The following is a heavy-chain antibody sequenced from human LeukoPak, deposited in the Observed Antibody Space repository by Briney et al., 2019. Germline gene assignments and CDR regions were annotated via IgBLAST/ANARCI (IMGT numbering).Heavy chain of an antibody. CDR2: MNPNSGNT. Sequence: GASVKVSCKASGYTFTSYDINWVRQATGQGLEWMGWMNPNSGNTGYAQKFQGRVTITRNTSISTAYMELSSLRSEDTAVYYCARGRIAAAGRYYYYYYMDVWGKGTTVTVSS. J-gene: IGHJ6*03. D-gene: IGHD6-13*01. CDR3: ARGRIAAAGRYYYYYYMDV. V-gene: IGHV1-8*01. CDR1: GYTFTSYD.